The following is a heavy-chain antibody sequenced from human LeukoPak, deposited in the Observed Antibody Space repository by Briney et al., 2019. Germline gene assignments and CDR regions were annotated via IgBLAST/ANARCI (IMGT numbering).Heavy chain of an antibody. CDR2: ISYDGSQK. J-gene: IGHJ4*02. CDR1: GFSFSDYG. D-gene: IGHD3-16*01. Sequence: GGSLRLSCAASGFSFSDYGLHWVRQAPGKGLEWVALISYDGSQKNFADSVKGRFTTSRDNSKFTMYLEMNSLRAEDTAVYFCARDKDGWGIHDFWGQGTLVTVSS. V-gene: IGHV3-30*03. CDR3: ARDKDGWGIHDF.